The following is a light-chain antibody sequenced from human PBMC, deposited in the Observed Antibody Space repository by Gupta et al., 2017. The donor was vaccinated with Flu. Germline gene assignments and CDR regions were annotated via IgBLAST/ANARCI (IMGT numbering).Light chain of an antibody. CDR2: DVR. CDR3: CSAVATDNVL. J-gene: IGLJ2*01. Sequence: TNSCTGTSTAGLCYKYVSLHRQHAANAPKLILYDVRERPAGVPDRFSGSKSGSTASLTISGLQAEDEADYYCCSAVATDNVLFGRGTKLTVL. V-gene: IGLV2-11*03. CDR1: STAGLCYKY.